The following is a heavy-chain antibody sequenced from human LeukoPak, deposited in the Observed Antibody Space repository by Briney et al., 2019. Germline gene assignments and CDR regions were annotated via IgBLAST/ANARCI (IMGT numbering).Heavy chain of an antibody. Sequence: AGGSLRLSCAASGFTFSSYAMHWVRQAPGKGQEWVAVISYDGSNKYYADSVKGRFTISRDNSKNTLYLQMNSLRAEDTAVYYCARDSSSGWYYFDYWGQGTLVTVSS. D-gene: IGHD6-19*01. J-gene: IGHJ4*02. CDR3: ARDSSSGWYYFDY. CDR1: GFTFSSYA. CDR2: ISYDGSNK. V-gene: IGHV3-30-3*01.